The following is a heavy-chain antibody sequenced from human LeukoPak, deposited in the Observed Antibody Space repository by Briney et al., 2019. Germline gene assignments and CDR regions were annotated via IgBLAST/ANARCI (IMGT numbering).Heavy chain of an antibody. CDR2: IIPILGIA. D-gene: IGHD4-23*01. CDR1: GGTVSSSA. J-gene: IGHJ5*02. V-gene: IGHV1-69*04. CDR3: ARGVDYGGDYDNWFDP. Sequence: ASVKVSCKASGGTVSSSAISWVREAPGQGLEWMGRIIPILGIANYAQKFQGRVTITADKSTSTAYMELSSLRSEDTAVYYCARGVDYGGDYDNWFDPWGQGNLVTVSS.